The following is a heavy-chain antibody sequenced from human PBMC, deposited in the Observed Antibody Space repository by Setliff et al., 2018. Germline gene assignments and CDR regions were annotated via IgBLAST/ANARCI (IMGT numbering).Heavy chain of an antibody. Sequence: GESLRLSCAVSGLRFSDAWVSWVRQAPGKGLEWVSSISHSNTYIYYADSVKGRFTISRDNAKNSLYLQMNSLRAEDTAVYYCARDRGYDSSGYYFYYYYYMDVWGKGTTVTVSS. CDR2: ISHSNTYI. D-gene: IGHD3-22*01. J-gene: IGHJ6*03. V-gene: IGHV3-21*01. CDR1: GLRFSDAW. CDR3: ARDRGYDSSGYYFYYYYYMDV.